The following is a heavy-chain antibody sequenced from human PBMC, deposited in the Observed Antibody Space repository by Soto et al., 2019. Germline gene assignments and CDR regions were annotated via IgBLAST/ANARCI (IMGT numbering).Heavy chain of an antibody. V-gene: IGHV4-39*01. J-gene: IGHJ3*01. Sequence: QLQLQESGPGLVKPSETLSLTCTVSGGSISSSSYYWGWIRQPPGKGLEWIGSIYYSGSTYYNPSLKSRVTISVDTSQNQFSLQLSSVTSADTAVYYCARHWEVTEDRMDAFDFWGQGTMVTVSS. D-gene: IGHD1-26*01. CDR1: GGSISSSSYY. CDR3: ARHWEVTEDRMDAFDF. CDR2: IYYSGST.